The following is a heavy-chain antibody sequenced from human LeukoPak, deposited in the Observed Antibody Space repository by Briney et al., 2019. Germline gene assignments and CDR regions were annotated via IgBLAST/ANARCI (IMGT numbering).Heavy chain of an antibody. CDR1: GGTLSSYA. CDR2: FIPIFGTA. D-gene: IGHD1-26*01. Sequence: ASVKVPCKASGGTLSSYAISWVRQARGQGLEWIGGFIPIFGTANYAQKFQGRVTITTDESTSTAYMELSSLRSEDTAVYYCARDLWASGSYFDYWGQGTLVTVSS. J-gene: IGHJ4*02. CDR3: ARDLWASGSYFDY. V-gene: IGHV1-69*05.